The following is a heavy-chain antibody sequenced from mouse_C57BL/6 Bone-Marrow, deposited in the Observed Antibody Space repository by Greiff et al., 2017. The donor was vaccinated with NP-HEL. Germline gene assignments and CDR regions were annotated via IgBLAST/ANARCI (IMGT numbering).Heavy chain of an antibody. CDR3: ARGITTVPDY. CDR1: GFTFSDYG. D-gene: IGHD1-1*01. J-gene: IGHJ2*01. V-gene: IGHV5-17*01. Sequence: DVMLVESGGGLVKPGGSLKLSCAASGFTFSDYGMHWVRQAPEKGLEWVAYISSGSSTIYYADTVKGRFTISRDNAKNTLFLQMTSLRSEDTAMYYCARGITTVPDYWGQGTTLTVSS. CDR2: ISSGSSTI.